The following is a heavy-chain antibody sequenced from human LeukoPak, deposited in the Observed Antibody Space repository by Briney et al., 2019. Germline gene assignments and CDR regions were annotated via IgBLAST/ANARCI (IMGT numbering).Heavy chain of an antibody. V-gene: IGHV1-69*05. J-gene: IGHJ3*02. Sequence: SVKVSCKASGGTFSSYAISWVRQASGQGLEWMGGIIPIFGTANYAQKFQGRVTITTDESTSTAYMELSSLRSEDTAVYYCARDPTLSSTSFPHAFDIWGQGTMVTVSS. CDR3: ARDPTLSSTSFPHAFDI. CDR2: IIPIFGTA. CDR1: GGTFSSYA. D-gene: IGHD2-2*01.